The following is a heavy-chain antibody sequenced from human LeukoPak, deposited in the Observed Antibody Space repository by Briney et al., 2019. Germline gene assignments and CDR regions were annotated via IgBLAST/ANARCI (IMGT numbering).Heavy chain of an antibody. V-gene: IGHV4-34*01. Sequence: SETLSNTCAVSGGSFSGYYWSWIRQPPGKGLEWIGEINHSGSTNYNPSLKSRVTITVDTSKNQFSLKLSSVTAADTPVYYCARGAPSITGTTRVYYYCCMDAWGKGTTVTVSS. D-gene: IGHD1-14*01. CDR1: GGSFSGYY. CDR2: INHSGST. CDR3: ARGAPSITGTTRVYYYCCMDA. J-gene: IGHJ6*03.